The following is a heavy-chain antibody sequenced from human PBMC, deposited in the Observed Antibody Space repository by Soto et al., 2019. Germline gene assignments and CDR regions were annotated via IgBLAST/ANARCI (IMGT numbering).Heavy chain of an antibody. V-gene: IGHV1-8*01. CDR1: GYTFTSSD. Sequence: GASVKVSCKASGYTFTSSDVYWVRQATGQGLEWMGWMNPNSGNTGYAQKFQGRVTMTRNTSISTAYMELSSLRSVDTATYYCAHLNTRGYYFDYWGQGALVTVSS. CDR3: AHLNTRGYYFDY. CDR2: MNPNSGNT. J-gene: IGHJ4*02.